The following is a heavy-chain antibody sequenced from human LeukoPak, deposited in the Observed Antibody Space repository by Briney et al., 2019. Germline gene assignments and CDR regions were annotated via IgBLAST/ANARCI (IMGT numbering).Heavy chain of an antibody. D-gene: IGHD3-3*01. CDR1: GGSISSGSYY. Sequence: SETLSLTCTVSGGSISSGSYYWSWIRQPAGKGLEWIGRIYTSGGTNYNPSLKSRVTISVDTSKNQFSLKLSSVTAADTAVYYCARGGNYDFWSGSLHAFDIWGQGTMVTVSS. J-gene: IGHJ3*02. V-gene: IGHV4-61*02. CDR3: ARGGNYDFWSGSLHAFDI. CDR2: IYTSGGT.